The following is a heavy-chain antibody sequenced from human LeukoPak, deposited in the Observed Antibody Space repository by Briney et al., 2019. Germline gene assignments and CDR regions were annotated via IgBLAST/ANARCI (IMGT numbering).Heavy chain of an antibody. CDR3: AKERHYDFWNGYYSRDAFDF. V-gene: IGHV3-23*01. CDR2: ISGSGGST. Sequence: PGGSLRLSCAASGFTFSSYAMSWVRQAPGKGLEWVSAISGSGGSTYYADSVKGRFTISRDNSKNTLYLQMNSLRAEDTALYYCAKERHYDFWNGYYSRDAFDFWGQGTMVAVSS. D-gene: IGHD3-3*01. CDR1: GFTFSSYA. J-gene: IGHJ3*01.